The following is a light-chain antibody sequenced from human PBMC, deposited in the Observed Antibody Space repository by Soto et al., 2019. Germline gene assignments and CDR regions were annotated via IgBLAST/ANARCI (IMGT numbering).Light chain of an antibody. V-gene: IGKV3-20*01. CDR2: GAS. Sequence: EIVVTHSPATLSVSPWEIATLSCRASQSVTSNYLAWYQQKPGQAPRLLIYGASSRATGIPDRFSGSGSGTDFTLTISRLEPEDFAVYYCQQYGSSPRTFGHGTKVDI. CDR1: QSVTSNY. CDR3: QQYGSSPRT. J-gene: IGKJ1*01.